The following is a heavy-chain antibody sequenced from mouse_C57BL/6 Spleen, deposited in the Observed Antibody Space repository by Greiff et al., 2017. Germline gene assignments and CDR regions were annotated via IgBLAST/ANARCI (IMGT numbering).Heavy chain of an antibody. V-gene: IGHV5-9-1*02. CDR3: TRYDSPYYVDC. Sequence: EVKLVESGEGLVKPGGSLKLSCAASGFTFSSYAMSWVRQTPEKRLEWVAYISSGGDYIYYADTVKGRFTISRDNARNTLYLQMSSLKSEDTAMYYCTRYDSPYYVDCWGEGTTLTGSS. CDR2: ISSGGDYI. J-gene: IGHJ2*01. D-gene: IGHD2-4*01. CDR1: GFTFSSYA.